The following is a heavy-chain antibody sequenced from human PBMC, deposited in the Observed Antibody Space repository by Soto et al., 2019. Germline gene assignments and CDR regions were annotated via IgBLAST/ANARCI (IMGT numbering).Heavy chain of an antibody. V-gene: IGHV1-69*13. CDR1: GGTFSSYA. CDR3: ARDCSGGSCYSEGFDP. Sequence: SVKVSCKASGGTFSSYAISWVRQAPGQGLEWMGGIIPIFGTANYAQKFQGRVTITADESTSTAYMELSSLRSEDTAVYYCARDCSGGSCYSEGFDPWGQGTLVTVSS. CDR2: IIPIFGTA. D-gene: IGHD2-15*01. J-gene: IGHJ5*02.